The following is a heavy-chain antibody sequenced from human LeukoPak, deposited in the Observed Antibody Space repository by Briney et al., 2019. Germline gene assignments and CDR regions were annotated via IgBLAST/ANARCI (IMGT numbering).Heavy chain of an antibody. CDR1: GDSISDFS. CDR3: ARVFRGAVTSNWFDP. Sequence: PSETLSLTCTVSGDSISDFSWTWIRQTPGKGLEWIGFISSSGTSHYSPSLESRVTFSLDTSKSQFSLSLKSVTAADTAVSYCARVFRGAVTSNWFDPWGQGILVTVSS. J-gene: IGHJ5*02. D-gene: IGHD3-3*01. V-gene: IGHV4-59*01. CDR2: ISSSGTS.